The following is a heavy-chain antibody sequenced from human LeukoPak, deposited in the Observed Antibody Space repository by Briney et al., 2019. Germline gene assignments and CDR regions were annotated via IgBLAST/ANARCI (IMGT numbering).Heavy chain of an antibody. CDR3: ARDQCSGGSCYPGWFDR. V-gene: IGHV4-59*01. D-gene: IGHD2-15*01. CDR2: IYYSGST. Sequence: SETLSLTCTVSGGSISSYYWSWIRQPPGKGLEWIGYIYYSGSTNYNPSLKSRVTISVDTSKNQFSLKLSSVTAADTAVYYCARDQCSGGSCYPGWFDRWGQGTLVTVSS. CDR1: GGSISSYY. J-gene: IGHJ5*02.